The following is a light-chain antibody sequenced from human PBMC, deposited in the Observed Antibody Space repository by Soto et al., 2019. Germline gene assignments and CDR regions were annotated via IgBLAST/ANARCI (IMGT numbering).Light chain of an antibody. V-gene: IGKV1-9*01. J-gene: IGKJ4*01. CDR2: GAS. Sequence: DIQLTQSPSFLSASVGDRVTITCRASQGIDSYLAWYQQXXXXPPNVLIYGASTLQSGVPSRFSXXGXGXEXXLRISSLQPEDFATYYCQQLHSYPLTFGGGTKVGIK. CDR3: QQLHSYPLT. CDR1: QGIDSY.